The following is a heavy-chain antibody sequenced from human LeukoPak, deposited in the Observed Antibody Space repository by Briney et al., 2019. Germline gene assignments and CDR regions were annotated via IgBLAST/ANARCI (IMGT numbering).Heavy chain of an antibody. CDR1: GGSISSSSYY. V-gene: IGHV4-39*01. J-gene: IGHJ4*02. CDR2: IYYSGST. Sequence: PSETLSLTCTVSGGSISSSSYYWGWIRQPPGKGLEWIGSIYYSGSTYYNPSLKSRVTISVDTSKNQFSLKLSSVTAADTAVYYCARRGNRWLPFDYWGQATLVTVSS. D-gene: IGHD5-24*01. CDR3: ARRGNRWLPFDY.